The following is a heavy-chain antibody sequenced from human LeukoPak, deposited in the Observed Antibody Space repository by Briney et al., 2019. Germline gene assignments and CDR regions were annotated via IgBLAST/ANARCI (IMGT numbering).Heavy chain of an antibody. CDR1: GYSFTSYW. V-gene: IGHV5-51*01. J-gene: IGHJ4*02. D-gene: IGHD3-22*01. Sequence: GESLKISCKGSGYSFTSYWIGWVCQMPGKGLEWMGIIYPGDSDTRYSPSFQGQVTISADKSISTAYLQWSSLKASDTAMYYCARHGPTEDYYDSSGPRREIDYWGQGTLVTVSS. CDR3: ARHGPTEDYYDSSGPRREIDY. CDR2: IYPGDSDT.